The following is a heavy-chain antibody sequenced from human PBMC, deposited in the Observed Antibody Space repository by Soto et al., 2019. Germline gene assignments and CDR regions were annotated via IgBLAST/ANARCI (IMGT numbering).Heavy chain of an antibody. CDR3: ARGRLITIFGVVRGWFDP. V-gene: IGHV4-34*01. CDR2: INHSGST. J-gene: IGHJ5*02. Sequence: KSSQTLSLSCAVYGGSCSGYYWSWVRQPPGKGLEWIGEINHSGSTNYNPSLKSRVTISVDTSKNQFSLKLSSVTAADTAVYYCARGRLITIFGVVRGWFDPWGQGTLVTVSS. CDR1: GGSCSGYY. D-gene: IGHD3-3*01.